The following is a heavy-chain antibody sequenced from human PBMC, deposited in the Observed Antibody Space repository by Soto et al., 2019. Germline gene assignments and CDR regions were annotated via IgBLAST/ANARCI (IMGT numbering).Heavy chain of an antibody. Sequence: TGGSLRLSCAASGFNFDDYAMHWVRQAPGKGPEWVAGIRWNSGGIHYADSVKGRFTISRDNAKNSLYLQMNSLRSEDTALYYCAKAYCGADCYFDYWGQGTLVTVSS. D-gene: IGHD2-21*02. CDR1: GFNFDDYA. J-gene: IGHJ4*02. CDR2: IRWNSGGI. V-gene: IGHV3-9*01. CDR3: AKAYCGADCYFDY.